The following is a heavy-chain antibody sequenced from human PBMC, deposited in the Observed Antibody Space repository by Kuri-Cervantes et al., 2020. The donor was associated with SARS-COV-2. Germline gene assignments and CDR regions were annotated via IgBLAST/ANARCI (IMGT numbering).Heavy chain of an antibody. CDR2: VSWNGSRT. D-gene: IGHD6-13*01. CDR3: VRHKAAAGIVAPD. J-gene: IGHJ4*02. V-gene: IGHV3-19*01. CDR1: GFSFRGYG. Sequence: GGSLRLSCAASGFSFRGYGMHWVRQAPGKGLEWVSGVSWNGSRTHYADSVKGRFIISRDNSRNFLYQQMNSLRPEDMAVYYCVRHKAAAGIVAPDWGQGTLVTVSS.